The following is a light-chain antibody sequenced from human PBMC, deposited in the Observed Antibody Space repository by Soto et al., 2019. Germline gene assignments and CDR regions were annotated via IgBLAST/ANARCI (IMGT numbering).Light chain of an antibody. V-gene: IGKV3D-20*02. CDR1: QSVSSTY. CDR3: QQRRSWQVT. Sequence: EIVLTQSPGTLSLSPGERATLSCRASQSVSSTYLAWYQQKPGQAPRVLIYGASSRATGIPARFSGSGSGTNFTLTISSLEPEDFAVYYCQQRRSWQVTFGQGTRLEIK. J-gene: IGKJ5*01. CDR2: GAS.